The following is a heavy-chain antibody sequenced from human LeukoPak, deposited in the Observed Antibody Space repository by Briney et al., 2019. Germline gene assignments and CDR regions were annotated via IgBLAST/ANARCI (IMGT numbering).Heavy chain of an antibody. CDR2: INHSGST. CDR1: GGSFSGYY. D-gene: IGHD1-1*01. V-gene: IGHV4-34*01. Sequence: SETLSLTCAVYGGSFSGYYWSWIRHPPGKGLEWIGEINHSGSTNYNPSLKSRVTISVDTSKNQFSLKLSSVTAADTAVYYCASARRELDYWGQGTLVTVSS. J-gene: IGHJ4*02. CDR3: ASARRELDY.